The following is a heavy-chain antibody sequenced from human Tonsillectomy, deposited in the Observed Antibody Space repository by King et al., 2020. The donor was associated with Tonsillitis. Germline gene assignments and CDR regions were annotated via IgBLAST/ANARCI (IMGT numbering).Heavy chain of an antibody. J-gene: IGHJ6*02. CDR1: GFTFSSYS. V-gene: IGHV3-21*01. CDR3: ARDCSGGSCYPYYYGMDV. D-gene: IGHD2-15*01. CDR2: ISSSSSYI. Sequence: VQLVESGGGLVKPGGSLRLSCAASGFTFSSYSMNWVRQSPGKGLEWVSSISSSSSYIYYADSVKGRFATSRDNAKHSLYLQMNSLRAEDTAVYYCARDCSGGSCYPYYYGMDVWGQGTTVTVSS.